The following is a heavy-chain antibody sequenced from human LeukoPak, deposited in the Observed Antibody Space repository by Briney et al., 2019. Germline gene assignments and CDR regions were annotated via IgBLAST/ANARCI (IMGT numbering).Heavy chain of an antibody. D-gene: IGHD5-12*01. CDR2: ISWNSDTI. Sequence: GGSLRPSCAVSGFTFADYAMHWVRQVPGQGLKWVSGISWNSDTIDLADSVKGLFTISRDNAKNSLYLQMNRLRAEDTALYYCATNGGGDSGYGNFDYWGQGTLVTDSS. CDR1: GFTFADYA. CDR3: ATNGGGDSGYGNFDY. V-gene: IGHV3-9*01. J-gene: IGHJ4*02.